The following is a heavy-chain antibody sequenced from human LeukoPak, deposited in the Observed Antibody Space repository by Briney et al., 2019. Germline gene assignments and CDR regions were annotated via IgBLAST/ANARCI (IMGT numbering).Heavy chain of an antibody. CDR1: GFTFEDYD. D-gene: IGHD3-10*01. J-gene: IGHJ5*02. V-gene: IGHV3-20*04. CDR3: AKGPYGSGSYNWFDP. CDR2: INWNGGRT. Sequence: GGSLRLSCAASGFTFEDYDMTWVRQAPGKGLEWVSGINWNGGRTGYADSVKGRFTISRDNAKNSLYLQMNSLRAEDTALYYCAKGPYGSGSYNWFDPWGQGTLVTVSS.